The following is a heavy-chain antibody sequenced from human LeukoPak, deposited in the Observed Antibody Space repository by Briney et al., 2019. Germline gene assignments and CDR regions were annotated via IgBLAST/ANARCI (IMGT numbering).Heavy chain of an antibody. Sequence: PGGSLRLSCAASGFIVSSNYMSWVRQAPGKGLEWVAFIRYDGSNKYYADSVKGRFTISRDNSKNTLYLQMNSLRAEDTAVYYCAKVQVLLWFGESDYWGQGTLVIVSS. V-gene: IGHV3-30*02. D-gene: IGHD3-10*01. CDR3: AKVQVLLWFGESDY. CDR2: IRYDGSNK. CDR1: GFIVSSNY. J-gene: IGHJ4*02.